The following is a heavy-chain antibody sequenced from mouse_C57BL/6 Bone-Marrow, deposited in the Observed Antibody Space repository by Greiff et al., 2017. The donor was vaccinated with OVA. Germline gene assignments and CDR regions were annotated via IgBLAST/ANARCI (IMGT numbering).Heavy chain of an antibody. CDR2: ISSGGSYT. CDR1: GFTFSSSG. Sequence: EVKLMESGGDLVKPGGSLKLSCAASGFTFSSSGMSWVRQTPDKRLEWVATISSGGSYTYYPDSVKGRFTISRDNAKNTLYLQMSSLKSEDTAMYYCARRTTVVAYDYWGQGTTLTVSS. J-gene: IGHJ2*01. V-gene: IGHV5-6*02. CDR3: ARRTTVVAYDY. D-gene: IGHD1-1*01.